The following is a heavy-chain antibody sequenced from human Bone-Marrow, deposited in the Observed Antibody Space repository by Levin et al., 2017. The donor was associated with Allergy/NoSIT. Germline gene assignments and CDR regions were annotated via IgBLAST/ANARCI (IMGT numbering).Heavy chain of an antibody. V-gene: IGHV3-66*04. J-gene: IGHJ6*02. Sequence: SGGSLRLSCAASGFSVGNYMTWVRQAPGKGLEWVSVIYSGGRTYYAESLKGRFTISRDNAENTLFLQMNNLRAEDTAVYYCARLVDYYGMDVWGQGTTVTVSS. CDR2: IYSGGRT. CDR3: ARLVDYYGMDV. CDR1: GFSVGNY.